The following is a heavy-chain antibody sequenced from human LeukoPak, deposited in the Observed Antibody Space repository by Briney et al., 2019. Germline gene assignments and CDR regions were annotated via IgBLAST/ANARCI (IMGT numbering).Heavy chain of an antibody. CDR1: GFTFSSHW. Sequence: LPGGSLRLSCAASGFTFSSHWMSWVRQAPGKGLEWVANINQHGSEKYYVDSMKGRFTISRDNAKNSLYLQMNSLRAEDAAVYHCGRAGYGGALDYWGQGTLVTVSS. CDR3: GRAGYGGALDY. J-gene: IGHJ4*02. CDR2: INQHGSEK. V-gene: IGHV3-7*03. D-gene: IGHD4-23*01.